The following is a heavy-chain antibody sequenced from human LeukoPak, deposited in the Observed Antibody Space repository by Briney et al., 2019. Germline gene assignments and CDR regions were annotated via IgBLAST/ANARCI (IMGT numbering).Heavy chain of an antibody. CDR2: MNPNSGNT. Sequence: AASVKVSCKASGYTFTSYDINWVRQATGQGLEWMGWMNPNSGNTGYAQKFQGRVTMTRNTSISTAYMELSSLRSEDTAVYYCARGNSASYYYDSSGYPSDYWGQGTLVTVSS. V-gene: IGHV1-8*01. CDR1: GYTFTSYD. J-gene: IGHJ4*02. D-gene: IGHD3-22*01. CDR3: ARGNSASYYYDSSGYPSDY.